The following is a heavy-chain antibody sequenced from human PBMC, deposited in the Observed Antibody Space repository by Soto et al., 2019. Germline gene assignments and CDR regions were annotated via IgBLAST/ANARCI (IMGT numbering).Heavy chain of an antibody. D-gene: IGHD2-2*01. V-gene: IGHV5-51*01. CDR3: ARLGCSSTSCYGKWYYYYYGMDV. CDR1: GYSFTRQS. J-gene: IGHJ6*02. CDR2: KHPGDSDT. Sequence: ESLKICKNGSGYSFTRQSYLVCRQMLGKDLEWMGIKHPGDSDTRYSPSFQGQVTISADKSISTAYLQWSSLKASDTAMYYCARLGCSSTSCYGKWYYYYYGMDVWGQGT.